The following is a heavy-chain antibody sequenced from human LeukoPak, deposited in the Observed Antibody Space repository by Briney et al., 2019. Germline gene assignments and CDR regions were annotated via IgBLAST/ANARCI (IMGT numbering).Heavy chain of an antibody. D-gene: IGHD1-26*01. J-gene: IGHJ4*02. Sequence: GASVKVSCKASGYTFTDYYIHWVRQAPGQSLEWMGMIKPSGGSASDAQRFQGRVTMTRDMSTSTVYMELSSLRSEDTAVYYCARDRGWELRWFELDYWGQGTLVTVSS. CDR1: GYTFTDYY. V-gene: IGHV1-46*01. CDR2: IKPSGGSA. CDR3: ARDRGWELRWFELDY.